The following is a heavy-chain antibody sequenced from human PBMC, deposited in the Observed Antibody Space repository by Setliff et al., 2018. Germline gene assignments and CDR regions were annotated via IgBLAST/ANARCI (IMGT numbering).Heavy chain of an antibody. J-gene: IGHJ4*02. CDR1: GGSIRSISYS. V-gene: IGHV4-39*01. Sequence: KTSETLSLTCTVSGGSIRSISYSWGWVRQPPGKGLEWIGTIYDSATTYYNPSLKSRVTISVDTSKNQFSLRLSSVTAADTAVYYCAICRYQVPYNDGGQGSLVTVPQ. D-gene: IGHD2-2*01. CDR2: IYDSATT. CDR3: AICRYQVPYND.